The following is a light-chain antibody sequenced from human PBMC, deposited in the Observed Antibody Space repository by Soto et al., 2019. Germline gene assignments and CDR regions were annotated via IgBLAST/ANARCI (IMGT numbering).Light chain of an antibody. CDR3: QHYDSLPIT. Sequence: EIVLTQSPGTLSLSPGERATLSCRASQSVSSSYLAWYQQKPGQPPRLLIYGASSRATGIPDRFSGSGSGTDVTLTISRLEPEEFAGFYCQHYDSLPITFGQGTRLEI. CDR1: QSVSSSY. CDR2: GAS. J-gene: IGKJ5*01. V-gene: IGKV3-20*01.